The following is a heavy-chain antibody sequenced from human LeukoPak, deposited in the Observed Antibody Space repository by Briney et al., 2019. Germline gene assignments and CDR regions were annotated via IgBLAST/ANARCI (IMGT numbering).Heavy chain of an antibody. Sequence: SETLSLTCTVSGGSISSGSYYWSWIRQPAGKGLEWIGRIYTSGSTNYNPSLKSRVTISLDTSKNQFSLKLSSVTAADTAVYYCARLSTMIVVENDYWGQGTLVTVSS. J-gene: IGHJ4*02. V-gene: IGHV4-61*02. CDR2: IYTSGST. D-gene: IGHD3-22*01. CDR1: GGSISSGSYY. CDR3: ARLSTMIVVENDY.